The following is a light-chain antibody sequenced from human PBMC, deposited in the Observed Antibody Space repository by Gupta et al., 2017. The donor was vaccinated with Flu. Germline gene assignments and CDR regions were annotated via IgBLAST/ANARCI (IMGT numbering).Light chain of an antibody. Sequence: RVTSTLSGGSSKIGNNNVNWYQQRPGTAPKLLIYSDDMRPSGVPERFSGSKSGTSASLTISGLQAEDEAVYYCATWDDSRDNWVFGGGTKLTVL. J-gene: IGLJ3*02. CDR3: ATWDDSRDNWV. V-gene: IGLV1-44*01. CDR1: SSKIGNNN. CDR2: SDD.